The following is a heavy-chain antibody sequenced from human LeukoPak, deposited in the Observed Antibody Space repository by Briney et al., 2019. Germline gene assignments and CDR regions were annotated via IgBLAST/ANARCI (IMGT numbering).Heavy chain of an antibody. J-gene: IGHJ3*02. D-gene: IGHD6-19*01. CDR1: GYTFTSYG. CDR3: ARRIVVAGSDAFDI. V-gene: IGHV1-18*01. CDR2: ISAYNGNT. Sequence: ASVKVSCKASGYTFTSYGISWVRQAPGQGLEWMGWISAYNGNTNYAQKLQGRVTMTTDTSTSTAYMELRSLRSDDTAMYYCARRIVVAGSDAFDIWGQGTMVTVSS.